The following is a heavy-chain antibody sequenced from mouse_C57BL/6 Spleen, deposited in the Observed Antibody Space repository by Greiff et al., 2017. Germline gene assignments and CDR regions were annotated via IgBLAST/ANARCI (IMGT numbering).Heavy chain of an antibody. CDR3: ATNWDWYFEG. D-gene: IGHD4-1*01. Sequence: QVQLQQPGAELVKPGASVKLSCKASGYTFTSYWMHWVKQRPGQGLEWIGMIHPNSGSTNYNEKFKSKATLTVDKSSSTAYMQLSGLTSEDSAVYYCATNWDWYFEGWGTGTTVTVAS. J-gene: IGHJ1*03. V-gene: IGHV1-64*01. CDR1: GYTFTSYW. CDR2: IHPNSGST.